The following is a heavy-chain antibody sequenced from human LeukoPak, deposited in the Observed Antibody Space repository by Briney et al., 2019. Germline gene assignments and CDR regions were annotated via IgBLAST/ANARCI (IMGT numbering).Heavy chain of an antibody. Sequence: ASVKVSCKASGYTFTSYGISWVRQAPGQGLEWMGWINPNSGGTNYAQKFQGRVTMTRDTSISTAYMELSRLRSDDTAVYYCAREEVITMVRGTSYYFDYWGQGTLVTVSS. J-gene: IGHJ4*02. CDR2: INPNSGGT. CDR1: GYTFTSYG. V-gene: IGHV1-2*02. D-gene: IGHD3-10*01. CDR3: AREEVITMVRGTSYYFDY.